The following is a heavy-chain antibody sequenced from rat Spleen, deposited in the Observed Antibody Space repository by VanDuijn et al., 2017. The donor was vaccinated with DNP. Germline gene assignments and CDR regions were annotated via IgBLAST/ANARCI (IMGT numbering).Heavy chain of an antibody. CDR2: IINDGKRT. V-gene: IGHV5S10*01. J-gene: IGHJ2*01. CDR1: GFTFSDYN. CDR3: ARGGRSYFDY. Sequence: EVQLVESGGGLVQPGRSLKLSCAASGFTFSDYNMAWVRQAPKKGLEWVATIINDGKRTYYRDSVKGRFTISRENVKNTLNLQMNSLRSEDTATYYCARGGRSYFDYWGQGVMVTVSS. D-gene: IGHD1-11*01.